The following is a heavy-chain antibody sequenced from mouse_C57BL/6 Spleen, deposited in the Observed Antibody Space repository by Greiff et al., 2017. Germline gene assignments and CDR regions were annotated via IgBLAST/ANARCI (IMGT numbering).Heavy chain of an antibody. Sequence: QVQLQQSGAELVKPGASVKLSCKASGYTFTSYWMHWVKQRPGQGLEWIGMIHPNSGSTNYNEKFKSKATLTVDKSSSTAYMQLSSLTSEDSAVYYGARHYYYGSSYVGYFDVWGTGTTVTVSS. CDR1: GYTFTSYW. CDR3: ARHYYYGSSYVGYFDV. V-gene: IGHV1-64*01. D-gene: IGHD1-1*01. CDR2: IHPNSGST. J-gene: IGHJ1*03.